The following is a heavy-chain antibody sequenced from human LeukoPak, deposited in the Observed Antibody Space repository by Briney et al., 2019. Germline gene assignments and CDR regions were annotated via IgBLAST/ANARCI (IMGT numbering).Heavy chain of an antibody. J-gene: IGHJ4*02. CDR2: FGPEDGET. CDR1: GYTLTELS. Sequence: ASVKVSCKVSGYTLTELSMHWVRQAPGKGLEWMGGFGPEDGETIYAQKFQGRVTMTEDTSTDTAYMELSSLRSEDTAVYYCATVYLRWEPLRGFDYWGQGTLVTVSS. V-gene: IGHV1-24*01. CDR3: ATVYLRWEPLRGFDY. D-gene: IGHD1-26*01.